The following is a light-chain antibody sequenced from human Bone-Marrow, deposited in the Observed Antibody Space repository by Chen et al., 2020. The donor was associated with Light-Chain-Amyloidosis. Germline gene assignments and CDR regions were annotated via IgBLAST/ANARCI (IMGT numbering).Light chain of an antibody. CDR2: DDS. Sequence: SYVLTQPSSVSVAPGQTATLACGGNNIGSTSVHWYQQTPGQAPLLVVDDDSDRPSGIPERLSGSTSGNTATLTISRVEAGDEADYYCQVWDRSSDRPVFGGGTKLTVL. V-gene: IGLV3-21*02. CDR3: QVWDRSSDRPV. CDR1: NIGSTS. J-gene: IGLJ3*02.